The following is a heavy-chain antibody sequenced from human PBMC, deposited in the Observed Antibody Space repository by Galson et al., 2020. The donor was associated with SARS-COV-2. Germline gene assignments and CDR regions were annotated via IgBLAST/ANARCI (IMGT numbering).Heavy chain of an antibody. CDR2: INQSGST. CDR1: GGSFSGYY. D-gene: IGHD7-27*01. CDR3: ARRSANWGYWYFDL. V-gene: IGHV4-34*01. Sequence: SETLSLTCAVSGGSFSGYYWSWIRHPPGKGQEWIGEINQSGSTSYNPSLKSRVTISADTSKNQFSLKLSSVTAADTAVYYCARRSANWGYWYFDLWGRGTLVTVSS. J-gene: IGHJ2*01.